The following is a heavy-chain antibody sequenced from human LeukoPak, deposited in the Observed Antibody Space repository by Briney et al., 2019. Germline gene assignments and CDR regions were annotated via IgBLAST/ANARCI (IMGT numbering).Heavy chain of an antibody. J-gene: IGHJ3*02. V-gene: IGHV3-21*01. Sequence: GGSLRLSCAASGFTFSGYSMNWVRQAPGKGLEWVSSISSSSSYIYYADSVKGRFTISRDNAKNSLYLQMNSLRAEDTAVYYCARHYDSRGYYVADAFDIWGQGTMVTVSS. CDR1: GFTFSGYS. CDR2: ISSSSSYI. D-gene: IGHD3-22*01. CDR3: ARHYDSRGYYVADAFDI.